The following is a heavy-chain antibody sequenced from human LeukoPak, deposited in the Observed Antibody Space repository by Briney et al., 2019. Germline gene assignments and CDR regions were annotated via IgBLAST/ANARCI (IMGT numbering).Heavy chain of an antibody. J-gene: IGHJ4*02. D-gene: IGHD6-13*01. CDR2: ISPSGST. V-gene: IGHV4-38-2*01. CDR1: GYSISSGYY. CDR3: ALSPLGAAGTWSGLFDY. Sequence: SETLSLTCAVSGYSISSGYYWGWIRQPPGKGLEWIGSISPSGSTLYNPSLKSRVTISVDTSKNQFSLKLRSVTAADTAVYYCALSPLGAAGTWSGLFDYWGQGTLVTVSS.